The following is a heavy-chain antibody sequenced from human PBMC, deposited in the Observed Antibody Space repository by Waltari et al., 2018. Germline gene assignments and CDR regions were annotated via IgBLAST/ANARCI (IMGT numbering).Heavy chain of an antibody. CDR1: GASVNSDNW. Sequence: VQLQESGPGLVKPSETLSLTCAVSGASVNSDNWWSWVRQSPGAGLEWIGEISRAGRTNYDPSLQSRVTISIDTSRNHLSLKVTSVTAADTAFYYCARHTAVPYTRGFDYWGQGLLVIVSS. V-gene: IGHV4-4*02. D-gene: IGHD3-16*01. CDR2: ISRAGRT. J-gene: IGHJ4*02. CDR3: ARHTAVPYTRGFDY.